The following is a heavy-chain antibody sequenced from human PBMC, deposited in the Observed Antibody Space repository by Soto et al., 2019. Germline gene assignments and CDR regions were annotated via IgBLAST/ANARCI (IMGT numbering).Heavy chain of an antibody. CDR1: GDSVSSNSAG. CDR3: ARGEQYSGRIFDY. Sequence: QALSLPSAITGDSVSSNSAGCSLVRQSPSRGLEWLGRTYYRSKWYYEYAVSVRGRITINPDTSKNQYSLQLNSVTPEDTAVYFCARGEQYSGRIFDYWGQGTLVTVSS. CDR2: TYYRSKWYY. J-gene: IGHJ4*01. V-gene: IGHV6-1*01. D-gene: IGHD1-26*01.